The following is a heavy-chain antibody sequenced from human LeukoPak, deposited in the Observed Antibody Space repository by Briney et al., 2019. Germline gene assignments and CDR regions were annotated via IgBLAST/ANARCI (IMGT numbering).Heavy chain of an antibody. D-gene: IGHD6-19*01. CDR1: GFTFSDYY. J-gene: IGHJ6*03. CDR3: ARVIAVAGTNYYYMDV. CDR2: ISSSGSTI. V-gene: IGHV3-11*01. Sequence: AGGSLRLSCAASGFTFSDYYMSWIRQAPGKGLEWVSYISSSGSTIYYADSVKGRFTISRDNAKNSLYLQMNSLRAEDTAVYYCARVIAVAGTNYYYMDVWGKGTTVTISS.